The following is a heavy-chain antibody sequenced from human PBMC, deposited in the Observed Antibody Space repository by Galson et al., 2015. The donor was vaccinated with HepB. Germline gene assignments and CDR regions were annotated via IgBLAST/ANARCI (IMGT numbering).Heavy chain of an antibody. J-gene: IGHJ6*02. CDR3: AREGTVTTFSVYYGMDV. D-gene: IGHD4-17*01. CDR2: IWYDGSNK. Sequence: SLRLSCAASGFTFSSYGMHWVRQAPGKGLEWVAVIWYDGSNKYYADSVKGRFTISRDNSKNTLYLQMNSLRAEDTAVYYCAREGTVTTFSVYYGMDVWGQGTTVIVSS. CDR1: GFTFSSYG. V-gene: IGHV3-33*01.